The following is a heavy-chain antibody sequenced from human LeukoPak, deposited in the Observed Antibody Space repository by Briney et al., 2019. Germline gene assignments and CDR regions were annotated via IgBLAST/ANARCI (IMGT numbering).Heavy chain of an antibody. Sequence: PSETLSLTRTVSGDSISSYYWSWIRQPPGKALEWIAYISYSGSTNYNPSLKSRVTMSVDTPKKQFSLNLSSVTAADTAVYYCARDPSGWHYFDYWGQGTLVTVSS. J-gene: IGHJ4*02. CDR2: ISYSGST. CDR1: GDSISSYY. D-gene: IGHD6-19*01. CDR3: ARDPSGWHYFDY. V-gene: IGHV4-59*01.